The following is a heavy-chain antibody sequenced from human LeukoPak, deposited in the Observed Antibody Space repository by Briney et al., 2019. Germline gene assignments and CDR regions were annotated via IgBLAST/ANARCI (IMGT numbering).Heavy chain of an antibody. CDR3: ARVFPKLRDHDFDY. V-gene: IGHV1-18*01. Sequence: ASVKVSCKAPGYTFTSYGISWVRQALGQGLEWMGWISAYNGNTNYAQKLQGRVTMTTDTSTSTAYMELRSLRSDDTAVYYCARVFPKLRDHDFDYWGQGTLVTVSS. CDR2: ISAYNGNT. J-gene: IGHJ4*02. CDR1: GYTFTSYG. D-gene: IGHD1-14*01.